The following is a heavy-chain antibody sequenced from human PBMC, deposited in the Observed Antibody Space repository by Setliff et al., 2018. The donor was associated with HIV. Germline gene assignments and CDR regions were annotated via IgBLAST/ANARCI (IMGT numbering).Heavy chain of an antibody. CDR3: ARDFRIIDPGVFDI. CDR1: GVSISSSN. J-gene: IGHJ3*02. V-gene: IGHV3-48*02. Sequence: ETLSLTCAVSGVSISSSNWWTWVRQTPGKGLEWISYISDTTNTIYYADSVKGRFTISRDNSKNSLYPQMSSLRDEDTAVYYCARDFRIIDPGVFDIWGRGTMVTVSS. CDR2: ISDTTNTI. D-gene: IGHD2-15*01.